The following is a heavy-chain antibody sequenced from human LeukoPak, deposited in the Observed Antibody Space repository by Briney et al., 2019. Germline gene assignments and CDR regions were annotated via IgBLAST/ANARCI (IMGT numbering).Heavy chain of an antibody. CDR2: IYYSGST. CDR1: GGSISSSSYY. V-gene: IGHV4-39*07. Sequence: SETLSLTCTVSGGSISSSSYYWGWIRQPPGKGLEWIGSIYYSGSTYYNPSLKSRVTISVDTSKNQFSLKLSSVTAADTAVYYCARFYGGNSGYWGQGTLVTVSS. CDR3: ARFYGGNSGY. D-gene: IGHD4-23*01. J-gene: IGHJ4*02.